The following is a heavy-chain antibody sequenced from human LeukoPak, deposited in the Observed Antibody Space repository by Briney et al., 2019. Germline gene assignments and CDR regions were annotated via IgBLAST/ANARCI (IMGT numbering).Heavy chain of an antibody. D-gene: IGHD6-13*01. J-gene: IGHJ4*02. Sequence: GGSLRLSCAASGFTFISYSMNWVRQAPGKGLEWVSSISSSSSYIYYADSVKGRFTISRDNAKNSLYLQMNSLRAEDTAVYYCVRESGIAAAGKTPYYFDYWGQGTLVTVSS. V-gene: IGHV3-21*01. CDR3: VRESGIAAAGKTPYYFDY. CDR1: GFTFISYS. CDR2: ISSSSSYI.